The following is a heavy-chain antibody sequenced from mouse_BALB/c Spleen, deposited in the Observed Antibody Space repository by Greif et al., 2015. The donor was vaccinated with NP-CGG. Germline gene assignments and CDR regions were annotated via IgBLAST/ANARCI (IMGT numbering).Heavy chain of an antibody. J-gene: IGHJ3*01. CDR1: GFTFSSFG. CDR2: ISSGSSTI. D-gene: IGHD2-2*01. V-gene: IGHV5-17*02. Sequence: DVMLVESGGGLVQPGGSRKLSCAASGFTFSSFGMHWVRQAPEKGLEWVAYISSGSSTIYYADTVKGRFTISRDNPKNTLFLQMTSLRSEDTAMYYCAREAYYGYGAWFAYWGQGTLVTVSA. CDR3: AREAYYGYGAWFAY.